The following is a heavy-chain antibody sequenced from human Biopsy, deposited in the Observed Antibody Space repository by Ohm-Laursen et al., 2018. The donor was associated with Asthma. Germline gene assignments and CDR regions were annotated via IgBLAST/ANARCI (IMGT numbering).Heavy chain of an antibody. Sequence: SLRLSCTASGFTFSSYSMHWVRQAPGRGPEYVSFIATDGSNKFYADSVKDRFTVSRDNSKHTLYLHMTGLRAGDTGVYYCVKDHSAGYYYFDDWGQGAQVTVSS. D-gene: IGHD2-21*01. CDR1: GFTFSSYS. CDR2: IATDGSNK. CDR3: VKDHSAGYYYFDD. J-gene: IGHJ4*02. V-gene: IGHV3-64D*08.